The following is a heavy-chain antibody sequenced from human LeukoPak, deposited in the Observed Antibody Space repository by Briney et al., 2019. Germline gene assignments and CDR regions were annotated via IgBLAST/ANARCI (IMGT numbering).Heavy chain of an antibody. CDR1: GFTFSNSW. V-gene: IGHV3-7*01. J-gene: IGHJ4*02. CDR2: IKGDGSTK. D-gene: IGHD3-22*01. CDR3: ARDTPQYYDSSGWHY. Sequence: GGSLRLSCGASGFTFSNSWMTWVRQAPGKGLEWVANIKGDGSTKHYVDSVKGRFTISRDNAKNSLYLQMNSLRAEDTAVYYCARDTPQYYDSSGWHYWGQGTLVTVSS.